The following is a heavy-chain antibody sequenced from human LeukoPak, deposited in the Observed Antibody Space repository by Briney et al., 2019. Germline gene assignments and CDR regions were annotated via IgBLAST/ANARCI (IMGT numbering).Heavy chain of an antibody. CDR1: GFTFSSYW. CDR2: IKQDGSEK. D-gene: IGHD3-22*01. Sequence: GGSLRLSCAASGFTFSSYWMSWVRQAPGKGLEWVANIKQDGSEKYYVDSVKGRFTISRDNAKNSLYLQMNSLRAEDTAVYYCARGPPGYYDSSGSNGDYWGQGTLVTVSS. J-gene: IGHJ4*02. V-gene: IGHV3-7*01. CDR3: ARGPPGYYDSSGSNGDY.